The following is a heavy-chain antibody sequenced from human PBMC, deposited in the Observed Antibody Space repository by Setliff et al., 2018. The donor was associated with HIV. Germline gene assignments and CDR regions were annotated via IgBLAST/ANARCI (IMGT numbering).Heavy chain of an antibody. Sequence: ASVKVSCKASGYTFTSYGSIWVRQAPGQGLEWMGWISAYNGNTNYAQKLQGRVTMTTDTSTSTAYMELRSLRSDDTAVYYCARVLWELPQVDYWGQGTLVTVSS. CDR1: GYTFTSYG. J-gene: IGHJ4*02. D-gene: IGHD1-26*01. V-gene: IGHV1-18*01. CDR2: ISAYNGNT. CDR3: ARVLWELPQVDY.